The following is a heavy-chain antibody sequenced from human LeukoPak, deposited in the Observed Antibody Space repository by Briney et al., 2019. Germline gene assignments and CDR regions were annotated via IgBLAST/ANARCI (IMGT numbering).Heavy chain of an antibody. D-gene: IGHD3-16*02. CDR2: IYCSGST. Sequence: SETLSLPCTVSGGSISSYYWSWIRQPPGKGLEWIGYIYCSGSTNYNPSLKSRVTISVDTSKNQFSLKLSSVTAADTAVYYCARERIDYDYVWGSYRQIYYFDYWGQGTLVTVSS. CDR3: ARERIDYDYVWGSYRQIYYFDY. V-gene: IGHV4-59*01. CDR1: GGSISSYY. J-gene: IGHJ4*02.